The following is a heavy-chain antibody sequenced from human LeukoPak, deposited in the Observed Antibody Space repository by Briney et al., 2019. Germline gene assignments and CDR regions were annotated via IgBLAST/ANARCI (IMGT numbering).Heavy chain of an antibody. CDR2: IDSSGTKT. J-gene: IGHJ4*02. V-gene: IGHV3-23*01. CDR1: GFTFSSYT. CDR3: AKDETGFLNYFHY. D-gene: IGHD3-3*01. Sequence: GGSLRLSCAASGFTFSSYTMSWVRQAAGKGLAWDSGIDSSGTKTTYADSVKGRFTISRDNPRNTLYLQMNSLRAEDTAVYYCAKDETGFLNYFHYWGQGALVTVSS.